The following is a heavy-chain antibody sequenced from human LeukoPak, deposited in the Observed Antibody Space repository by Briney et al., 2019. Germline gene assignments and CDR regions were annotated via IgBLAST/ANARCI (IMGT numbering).Heavy chain of an antibody. J-gene: IGHJ3*02. Sequence: EASVKVSCKASGGTFSSYAISWVRQAPGQGLEWMGGIIPIFGTANYAQKFQGRVTITADESTSTAYMELSSLRSEDTAVYYCGAGDTAMNAFDIWGQGTMVTVSS. CDR2: IIPIFGTA. D-gene: IGHD5-18*01. V-gene: IGHV1-69*13. CDR3: GAGDTAMNAFDI. CDR1: GGTFSSYA.